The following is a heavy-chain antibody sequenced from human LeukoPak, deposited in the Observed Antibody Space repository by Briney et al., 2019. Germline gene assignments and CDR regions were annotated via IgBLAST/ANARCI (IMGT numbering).Heavy chain of an antibody. V-gene: IGHV1-46*01. CDR2: INPSVGST. CDR3: VRGGYDFSSRYYPSL. CDR1: GYTFTTYY. D-gene: IGHD3-3*01. Sequence: GASVKVSCKASGYTFTTYYINWVRQAPGQGLEWMGIINPSVGSTSYAQKFQDRVAMTRDTSTGTVYMQLTSLRFEDTAVYYCVRGGYDFSSRYYPSLWGQGTLVTVSS. J-gene: IGHJ4*02.